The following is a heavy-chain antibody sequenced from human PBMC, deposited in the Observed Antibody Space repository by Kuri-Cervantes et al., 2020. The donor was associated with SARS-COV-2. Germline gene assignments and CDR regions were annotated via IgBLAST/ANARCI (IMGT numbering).Heavy chain of an antibody. Sequence: GSLRLSCAVYGGSFSGYYWSWVRQPPGKGLEWIGEINQSGSTNYNPSLKSRVTISVDTSKIQFSLKLSSVPAADTAVYYDARGAHRVTFGGVIVGRRRHAFDIWGQGTRVT. D-gene: IGHD3-16*02. CDR1: GGSFSGYY. J-gene: IGHJ3*02. V-gene: IGHV4-34*01. CDR3: ARGAHRVTFGGVIVGRRRHAFDI. CDR2: INQSGST.